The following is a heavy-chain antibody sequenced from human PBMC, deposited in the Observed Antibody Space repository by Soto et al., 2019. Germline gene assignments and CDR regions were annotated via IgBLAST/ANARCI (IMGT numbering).Heavy chain of an antibody. D-gene: IGHD2-2*01. V-gene: IGHV3-33*01. J-gene: IGHJ3*02. CDR1: GFTFSSYG. Sequence: GGSLRLSCAASGFTFSSYGMHWVRQAPGKGLEWVAVIWYDGSNKYYADSVKGRFTISRDNSKNTLYLQMNSLRAEDTAVYYCAREYCSSTSCYAFDIWGQGTMVTVSS. CDR3: AREYCSSTSCYAFDI. CDR2: IWYDGSNK.